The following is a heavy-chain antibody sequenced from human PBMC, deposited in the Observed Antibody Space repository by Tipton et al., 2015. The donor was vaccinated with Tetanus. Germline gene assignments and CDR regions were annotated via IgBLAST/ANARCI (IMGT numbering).Heavy chain of an antibody. V-gene: IGHV4-4*07. CDR1: RASMNSYF. Sequence: TLSLTCTVSRASMNSYFWTWIRQPAGKGLEWIGRIYPSGSTNYNPSLESRVTMSVDTSKSYCSLTLTSVTAADTAVYYCARVRRGCSGGGCYSSFDPWGQGSLVIVSS. D-gene: IGHD2-15*01. J-gene: IGHJ5*02. CDR2: IYPSGST. CDR3: ARVRRGCSGGGCYSSFDP.